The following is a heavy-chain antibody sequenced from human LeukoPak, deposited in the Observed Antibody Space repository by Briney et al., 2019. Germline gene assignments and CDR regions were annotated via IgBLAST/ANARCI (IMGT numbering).Heavy chain of an antibody. V-gene: IGHV1-2*02. Sequence: ASVKVSCKASGYTFTAYYMHWVRQAPGQGLEWMGWINPNSGGTNYAQKFQGRVTMTRDTSIGTAYMDLSRLRSDDTAVYYCAVDYGGSRPDYWGQGTLVTVSS. D-gene: IGHD4-23*01. CDR2: INPNSGGT. CDR1: GYTFTAYY. CDR3: AVDYGGSRPDY. J-gene: IGHJ4*02.